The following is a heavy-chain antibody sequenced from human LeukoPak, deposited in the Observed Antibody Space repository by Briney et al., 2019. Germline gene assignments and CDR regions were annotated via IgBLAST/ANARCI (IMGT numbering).Heavy chain of an antibody. CDR2: ISSSGSTI. J-gene: IGHJ6*03. CDR1: GFTFSEYY. CDR3: ARDQYCSSTSCYKTHYYYYYMDV. D-gene: IGHD2-2*01. V-gene: IGHV3-11*04. Sequence: PGGSLRLSCAASGFTFSEYYMSWIRQAPGKGLEWVSYISSSGSTIYYADSVKGRFTISRDNAKNSLYLQMNSLRAEDTAVYYCARDQYCSSTSCYKTHYYYYYMDVWGKGTTVTVSS.